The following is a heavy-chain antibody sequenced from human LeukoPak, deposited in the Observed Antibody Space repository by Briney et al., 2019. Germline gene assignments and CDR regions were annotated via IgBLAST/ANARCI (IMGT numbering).Heavy chain of an antibody. CDR1: GFTFTTYW. D-gene: IGHD3-10*01. J-gene: IGHJ4*02. CDR2: IKQDGTEK. V-gene: IGHV3-7*01. CDR3: AKVANYYHGSESYYFFEH. Sequence: GSLRLSCAASGFTFTTYWMSWVRQAPGKGLEWVANIKQDGTEKYYVDSVKGRFTISRDNAKNSLYLQMNSLRVEDTAVYYCAKVANYYHGSESYYFFEHWGQGTPVTASS.